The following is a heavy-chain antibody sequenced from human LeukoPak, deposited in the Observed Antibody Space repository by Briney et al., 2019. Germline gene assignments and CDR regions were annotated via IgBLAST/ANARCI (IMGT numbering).Heavy chain of an antibody. J-gene: IGHJ6*03. D-gene: IGHD3-22*01. CDR3: ARHRREXYYDSSGYYRVPKSIYMDX. V-gene: IGHV1-69*05. CDR2: IIPIFGTA. CDR1: GGTFSSYA. Sequence: SSVKVSCKASGGTFSSYAISWVRQAPGQGLEWMGRIIPIFGTANYAQKFQGRVTITTDESTSTAYMELSSLRSEDTAVYYCARHRREXYYDSSGYYRVPKSIYMDXWGKXTTVTV.